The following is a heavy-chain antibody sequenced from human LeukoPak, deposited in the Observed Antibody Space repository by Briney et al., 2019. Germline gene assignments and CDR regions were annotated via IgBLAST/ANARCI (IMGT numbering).Heavy chain of an antibody. CDR1: GGSISSYY. CDR3: ARGGTYYYDSSGYYYGY. Sequence: SETLSLTCTDSGGSISSYYWSWIRQPAGKGLEWIGRIYTSGSTNYNPSLKSRVTMSVDTSKNQFSLKLSSVTAADTAVYYCARGGTYYYDSSGYYYGYWGQGTLVTVSS. V-gene: IGHV4-4*07. J-gene: IGHJ4*02. CDR2: IYTSGST. D-gene: IGHD3-22*01.